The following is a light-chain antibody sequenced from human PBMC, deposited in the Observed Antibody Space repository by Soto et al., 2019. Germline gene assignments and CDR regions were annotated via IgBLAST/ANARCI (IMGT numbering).Light chain of an antibody. CDR1: QSVSSN. CDR2: GAS. CDR3: QQYNSWLWT. J-gene: IGKJ1*01. Sequence: EIVMTQSPATLSVSPGERATLSCRASQSVSSNLGWYQQKPGQAPRLLIYGASTRATGVPARFSGSGSGTEFTLIISSLQSEDSAVYYCQQYNSWLWTFGQGTKVDIK. V-gene: IGKV3-15*01.